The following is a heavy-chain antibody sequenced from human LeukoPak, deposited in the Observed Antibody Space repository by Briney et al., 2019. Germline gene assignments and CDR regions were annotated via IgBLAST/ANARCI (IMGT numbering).Heavy chain of an antibody. D-gene: IGHD1-26*01. Sequence: GASVKVSCKASGYTFTGYYMHWVRQAPGQGLEWMGWINPNSGGTNYAQKFQGRVTMTRDTSISTAYMELSRLRSDDTAVYYCARDQSGSYYFFDYWGQGTLVTVSS. CDR3: ARDQSGSYYFFDY. CDR1: GYTFTGYY. V-gene: IGHV1-2*02. J-gene: IGHJ4*02. CDR2: INPNSGGT.